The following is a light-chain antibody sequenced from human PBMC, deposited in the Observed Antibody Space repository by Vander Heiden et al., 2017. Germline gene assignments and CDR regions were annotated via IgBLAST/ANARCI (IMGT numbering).Light chain of an antibody. CDR1: NVGGKS. CDR3: QVWESSSDHRYV. CDR2: DDS. V-gene: IGLV3-21*02. Sequence: SYVLTQPPSVSVAPGPTAKITCGGNNVGGKSGHWDQQKPCQAAVLVVYDDSDRPSGIPERVSGSNSGNTATLTISRVEAGDEADYYCQVWESSSDHRYVFGTGTKVTVL. J-gene: IGLJ1*01.